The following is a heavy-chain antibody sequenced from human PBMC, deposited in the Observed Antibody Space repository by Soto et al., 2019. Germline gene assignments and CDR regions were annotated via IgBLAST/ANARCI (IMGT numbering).Heavy chain of an antibody. Sequence: ASVKVSCKASGGTFSSYAISWVRQAPGQGLEWMGRIIPILGIANYAQKFQGRVTITADKSTSTAYMELSSLRSEDTAVYYCARDPSNWNYYYYYGMDVWGQGTTVTVSS. CDR3: ARDPSNWNYYYYYGMDV. CDR2: IIPILGIA. J-gene: IGHJ6*02. D-gene: IGHD1-20*01. CDR1: GGTFSSYA. V-gene: IGHV1-69*04.